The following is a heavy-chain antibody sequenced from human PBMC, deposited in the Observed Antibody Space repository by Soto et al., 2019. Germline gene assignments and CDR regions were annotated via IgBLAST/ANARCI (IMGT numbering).Heavy chain of an antibody. CDR1: GGSISSGGYY. Sequence: SETLSLTCTVSGGSISSGGYYWSWIRQHPGTGLEWIGHISYSGSTYYNTSLKSRVTISVDTSRNQFSLIVNSVTAADTAVYYSASMIGDPVLSFDSWGQGTLVTVSS. CDR3: ASMIGDPVLSFDS. V-gene: IGHV4-31*03. CDR2: ISYSGST. D-gene: IGHD3-10*02. J-gene: IGHJ5*01.